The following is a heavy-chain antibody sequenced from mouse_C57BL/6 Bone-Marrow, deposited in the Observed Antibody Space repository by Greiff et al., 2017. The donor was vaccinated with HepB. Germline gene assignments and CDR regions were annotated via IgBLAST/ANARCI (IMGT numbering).Heavy chain of an antibody. Sequence: EVKLMESGGGLVKPGGSLKLSCAASGFTFSSYAMSWVRQTPEKRLEWVATISDGGSYTYYPDNVKGRFTISRDKAKNNLYLQMRHLKSEDTAMYYCAREKGFAYWGQGTLVTVSA. CDR3: AREKGFAY. CDR2: ISDGGSYT. J-gene: IGHJ3*01. V-gene: IGHV5-4*01. CDR1: GFTFSSYA.